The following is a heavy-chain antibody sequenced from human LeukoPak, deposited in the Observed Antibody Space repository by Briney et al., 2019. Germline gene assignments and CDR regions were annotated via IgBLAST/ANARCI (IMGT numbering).Heavy chain of an antibody. CDR1: GGSFSGYY. V-gene: IGHV4-34*01. CDR3: ASGDDSSGYYYAY. D-gene: IGHD3-22*01. Sequence: SETLSLTCAVYGGSFSGYYWSWIRQPPGKGLEWIGEINHSGSTNYNPSLKSRVTISVDTSKNQLSLKLSSVTAADTAVYYCASGDDSSGYYYAYWGQEPWSPSPQ. CDR2: INHSGST. J-gene: IGHJ4*01.